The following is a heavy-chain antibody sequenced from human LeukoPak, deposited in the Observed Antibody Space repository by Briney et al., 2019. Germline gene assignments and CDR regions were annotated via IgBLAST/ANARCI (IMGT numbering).Heavy chain of an antibody. V-gene: IGHV3-11*01. CDR2: ISSSGSTI. D-gene: IGHD3-3*01. Sequence: GGSLRLSCAASGFTFSDYYMSWIRQAPGKGLEWVSYISSSGSTIYYADSVKGRFTISRDNAKNSLYLQMNSLRAEDTAVYYRATSRITIFGVVSGYFDYWGQGTLVTVSS. J-gene: IGHJ4*02. CDR3: ATSRITIFGVVSGYFDY. CDR1: GFTFSDYY.